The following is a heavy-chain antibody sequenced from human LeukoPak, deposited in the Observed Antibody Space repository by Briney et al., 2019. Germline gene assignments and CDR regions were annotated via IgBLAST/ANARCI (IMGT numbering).Heavy chain of an antibody. CDR2: ISGSGGNT. Sequence: GGSLRLSCAASGFTFCSYAMSWVRQAPGKGLDWVSAISGSGGNTYYADSVKGRFTISRDNSKNTLYLQMNSLRADDTGVYYCAREGVPGDGDHFDYWGQGTLVTVSS. D-gene: IGHD3-16*01. CDR1: GFTFCSYA. V-gene: IGHV3-23*01. J-gene: IGHJ4*02. CDR3: AREGVPGDGDHFDY.